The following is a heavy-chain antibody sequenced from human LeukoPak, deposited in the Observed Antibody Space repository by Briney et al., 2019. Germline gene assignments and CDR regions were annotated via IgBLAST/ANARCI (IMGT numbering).Heavy chain of an antibody. CDR1: GFTFSSYW. Sequence: GGSLRLSCAASGFTFSSYWMNWVRQAPGKGLEWVANIKQDGSEKYYVDSVKGRFTISRDNAKNSLYLQMNSLRAEDTAVYYCARDSPGYCSGGSCYNWFDPWGQGTLVTVSS. V-gene: IGHV3-7*01. J-gene: IGHJ5*02. CDR3: ARDSPGYCSGGSCYNWFDP. CDR2: IKQDGSEK. D-gene: IGHD2-15*01.